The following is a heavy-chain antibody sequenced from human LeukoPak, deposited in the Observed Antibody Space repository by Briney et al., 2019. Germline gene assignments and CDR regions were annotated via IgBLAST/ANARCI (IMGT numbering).Heavy chain of an antibody. CDR2: INPSGDST. CDR3: ASVLYCGADCYSGRYFFDY. J-gene: IGHJ4*02. Sequence: ASVKVSCKASGYTFTCYDMHWVRHAPGQGLEWMGIINPSGDSTSYAQKFQGRVTTTRDTSTSTVYMELSSLRSEDTAVYYCASVLYCGADCYSGRYFFDYWGQGTLVTVSS. CDR1: GYTFTCYD. D-gene: IGHD2-21*02. V-gene: IGHV1-46*01.